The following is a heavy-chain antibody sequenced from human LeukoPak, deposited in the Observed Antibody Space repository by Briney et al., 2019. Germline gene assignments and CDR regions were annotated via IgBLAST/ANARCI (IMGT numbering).Heavy chain of an antibody. CDR3: ARDQSTVSYGSGDY. CDR1: GFTFSDYY. D-gene: IGHD3-10*01. Sequence: GGSLRLSCAASGFTFSDYYMSWIRQAPGKGLEWVSYISSSGSTIYYADSVKGRFTISRDNAKNSLYLQMNSLRSDDTAVYYCARDQSTVSYGSGDYWGQGTLVTVSS. CDR2: ISSSGSTI. J-gene: IGHJ4*02. V-gene: IGHV3-11*01.